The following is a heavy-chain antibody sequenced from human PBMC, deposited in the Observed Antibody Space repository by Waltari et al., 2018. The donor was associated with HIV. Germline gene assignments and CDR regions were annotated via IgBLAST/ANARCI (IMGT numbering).Heavy chain of an antibody. D-gene: IGHD6-13*01. CDR3: ARDRSLAAAGNFDY. V-gene: IGHV4-38-2*02. Sequence: QVQLQESGPGLVKPSETLSLTCAVSGYSISSGYYWGWIRQPPGKGREWIGSIYHSVSTYYNPSLKSRVTISVDTSKNQFSLKLSSVTAADTAVYYCARDRSLAAAGNFDYWGQGTLVTVSS. CDR2: IYHSVST. CDR1: GYSISSGYY. J-gene: IGHJ4*02.